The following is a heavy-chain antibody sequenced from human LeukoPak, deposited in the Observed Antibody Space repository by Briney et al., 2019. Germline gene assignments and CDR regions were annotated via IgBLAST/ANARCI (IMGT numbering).Heavy chain of an antibody. CDR2: INSDGSST. D-gene: IGHD6-19*01. CDR1: GFSFSTQR. CDR3: ARGYSSGWTVFDY. Sequence: GGSLRLSCAASGFSFSTQRMHWVRQAPGKGLVWVSRINSDGSSTSYADSVKGRFTISRDNAKNTLYLQMNSLRAEDTAVYYCARGYSSGWTVFDYWGQGTLVTVSS. J-gene: IGHJ4*02. V-gene: IGHV3-74*01.